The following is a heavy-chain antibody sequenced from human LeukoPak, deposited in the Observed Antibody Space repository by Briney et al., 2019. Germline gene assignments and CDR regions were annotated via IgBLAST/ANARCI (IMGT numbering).Heavy chain of an antibody. CDR3: ASNESGYYDAFDI. D-gene: IGHD3-22*01. J-gene: IGHJ3*02. V-gene: IGHV4-30-2*01. CDR1: GGSVSSGGYS. CDR2: IYHSGST. Sequence: SETLALLCAVSGGSVSSGGYSWSWIRQPPGKGLERIGYIYHSGSTYYNPSLKSRVTISVDRSKNQFSLKLSSVTAADTAVYYCASNESGYYDAFDIWGQGTMVTVSS.